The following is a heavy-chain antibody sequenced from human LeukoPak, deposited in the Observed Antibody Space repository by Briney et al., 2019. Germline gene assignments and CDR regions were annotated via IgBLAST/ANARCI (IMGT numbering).Heavy chain of an antibody. J-gene: IGHJ4*02. Sequence: GGSLRLSCVASGFTFSTYWMHWVRQAPGKGLVWVSRINTDGTSTTYADSVKGRFTISRDNAKNTLYLRMNSLRAEDTAVYYCTRRTSVVPFDYWGQGTLVTVSS. CDR2: INTDGTST. V-gene: IGHV3-74*01. CDR1: GFTFSTYW. D-gene: IGHD2-2*01. CDR3: TRRTSVVPFDY.